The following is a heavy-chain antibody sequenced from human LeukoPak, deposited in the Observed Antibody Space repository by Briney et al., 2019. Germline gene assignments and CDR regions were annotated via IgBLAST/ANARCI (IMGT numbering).Heavy chain of an antibody. V-gene: IGHV4-38-2*02. CDR1: GFAIHSSYY. Sequence: SETLSLTCTVSGFAIHSSYYWGWIRQPPGKGLEWIGSINHSGSTYYNPSLKSRVTMAVGTSKNQFSLNLSSLTAADTAIYYCARVREVDIYDYVWGTYRYRRWFDPWGQGTLVTVSS. D-gene: IGHD3-16*02. CDR3: ARVREVDIYDYVWGTYRYRRWFDP. CDR2: INHSGST. J-gene: IGHJ5*02.